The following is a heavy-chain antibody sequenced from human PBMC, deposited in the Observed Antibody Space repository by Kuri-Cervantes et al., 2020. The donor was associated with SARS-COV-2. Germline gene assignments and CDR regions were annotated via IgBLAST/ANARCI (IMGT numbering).Heavy chain of an antibody. CDR1: GGSFSGYY. CDR3: ARVSRYDFWSGYRRYYYYYYMDV. Sequence: SQTLSLTCAVYGGSFSGYYWSWIRQPPGKGLEWIGEINHSGSTNYNPSLKSRVTISVDTSKNQFSLKLSSVTAADTAVYYCARVSRYDFWSGYRRYYYYYYMDVWGKGTMVTVSS. V-gene: IGHV4-34*01. D-gene: IGHD3-3*01. CDR2: INHSGST. J-gene: IGHJ6*03.